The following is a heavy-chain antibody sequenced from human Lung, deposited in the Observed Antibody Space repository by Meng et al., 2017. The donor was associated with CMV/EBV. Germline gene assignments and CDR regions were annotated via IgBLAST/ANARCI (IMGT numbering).Heavy chain of an antibody. CDR2: VNPISDDT. CDR1: GYSFSGFY. D-gene: IGHD6-19*01. CDR3: AKSSDNGWSS. J-gene: IGHJ4*01. V-gene: IGHV1-2*06. Sequence: QVDLVQSGAEVKKPGASVKLSCQASGYSFSGFYLNWARQAPGHGLEWLGRVNPISDDTHLAQKFEGRITVTRGATINTAFMELTRLRPDDTAVYYCAKSSDNGWSSWGPGTLVTVSS.